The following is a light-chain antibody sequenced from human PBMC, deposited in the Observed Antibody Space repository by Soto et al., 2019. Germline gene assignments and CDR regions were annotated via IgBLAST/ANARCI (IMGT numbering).Light chain of an antibody. CDR2: LDS. CDR3: MQALQTPRT. Sequence: DIVMTQSPLSLPVTPGEPASISCRSSQSLLHSNGYNYLDWYLQKPGQSPQLLIYLDSNRSSGVPDRFSGCGSGTDFTLKISRVEAEDVGVYYCMQALQTPRTFGQGTKVEIK. J-gene: IGKJ1*01. V-gene: IGKV2-28*01. CDR1: QSLLHSNGYNY.